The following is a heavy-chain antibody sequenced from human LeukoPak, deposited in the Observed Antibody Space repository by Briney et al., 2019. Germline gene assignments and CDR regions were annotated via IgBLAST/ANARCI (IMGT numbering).Heavy chain of an antibody. CDR2: ISSSSSYI. J-gene: IGHJ4*02. CDR1: GFTFSSYS. V-gene: IGHV3-21*01. CDR3: ARDKKVTPYYFDY. Sequence: GGSLRLSCAASGFTFSSYSMNWVRQAPGRGLEWVSSISSSSSYIYYADSVKGRFTISRDNAKNSLYLQMNSLRAEDTAVYYCARDKKVTPYYFDYWGQGTLVTVSS. D-gene: IGHD2-21*02.